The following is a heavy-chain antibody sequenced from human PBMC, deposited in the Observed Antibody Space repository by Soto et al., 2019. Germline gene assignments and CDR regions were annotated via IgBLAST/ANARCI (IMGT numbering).Heavy chain of an antibody. CDR3: ARELSRFRNPEHGIDV. CDR2: ISYDGSNK. Sequence: QVQLVESGGGVVQPGRSLRLSCAASGFTFSSYAMHWVRQAPGKGLEWVAVISYDGSNKYYADSVKGRFTISRDNSKNTLYLQRNSVRAEDTAVYYCARELSRFRNPEHGIDVWGQGTTVTVSS. J-gene: IGHJ6*02. V-gene: IGHV3-30-3*01. D-gene: IGHD3-3*01. CDR1: GFTFSSYA.